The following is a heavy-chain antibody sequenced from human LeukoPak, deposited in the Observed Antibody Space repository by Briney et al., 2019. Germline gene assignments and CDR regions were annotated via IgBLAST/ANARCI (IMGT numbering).Heavy chain of an antibody. J-gene: IGHJ6*03. V-gene: IGHV1-2*02. Sequence: GASVKVSCKASGYTFTGYYMHWVRQAPGQGLEWMGWINPNSGGTNYAQKFQGRVTMTRDTSISAAYMELSRLRSDDTAGYYCARDARKNEGTYYGSGYYYMDVWGKGTTVTVSS. CDR2: INPNSGGT. CDR1: GYTFTGYY. CDR3: ARDARKNEGTYYGSGYYYMDV. D-gene: IGHD3-10*01.